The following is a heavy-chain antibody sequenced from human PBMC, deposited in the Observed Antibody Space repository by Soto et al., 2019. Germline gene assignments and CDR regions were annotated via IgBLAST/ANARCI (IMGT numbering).Heavy chain of an antibody. CDR1: GVSISSSSYY. CDR3: ARLLRRLPSHWIDY. D-gene: IGHD4-17*01. CDR2: IYYSGST. J-gene: IGHJ4*02. V-gene: IGHV4-39*01. Sequence: SETLSLTCTVSGVSISSSSYYWGWIRQPPGKGLEWIGSIYYSGSTYYNPSLKSRVTISVDTSKNQFSLKLSSVTAADTAVYYCARLLRRLPSHWIDYWGQGTLVTVSS.